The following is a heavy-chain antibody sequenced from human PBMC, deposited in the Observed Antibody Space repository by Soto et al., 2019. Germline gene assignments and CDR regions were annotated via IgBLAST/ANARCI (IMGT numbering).Heavy chain of an antibody. V-gene: IGHV1-18*01. CDR1: GYTFTSYR. Sequence: ASVKVSSKASGYTFTSYRISWVRLAPGQRLEWMAWISAYNGNTNYAQKLQGRVTMTTDTSTSTAYMELRSLRSDDTAVYYCGRQYCSSTSCYGTRYYYYGMDVWGQGTTVTVSS. CDR2: ISAYNGNT. D-gene: IGHD2-2*01. J-gene: IGHJ6*02. CDR3: GRQYCSSTSCYGTRYYYYGMDV.